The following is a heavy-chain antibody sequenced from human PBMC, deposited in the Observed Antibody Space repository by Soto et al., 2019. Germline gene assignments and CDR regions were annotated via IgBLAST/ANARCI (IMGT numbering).Heavy chain of an antibody. V-gene: IGHV1-8*02. D-gene: IGHD2-15*01. Sequence: ASVKVSCKASGYTFTSYDINWVRQATGQGLEWMGWMNPNSGNTGYAQKFQGRVTMTRNTSISTAYMELSSLRSEDTAVYYCARGGYCSGGSCYQLLYYYYYYMDVWGKGTTVTVSS. CDR3: ARGGYCSGGSCYQLLYYYYYYMDV. CDR1: GYTFTSYD. CDR2: MNPNSGNT. J-gene: IGHJ6*03.